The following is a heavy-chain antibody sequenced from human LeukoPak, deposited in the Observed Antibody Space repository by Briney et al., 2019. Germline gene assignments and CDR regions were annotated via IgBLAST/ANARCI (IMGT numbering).Heavy chain of an antibody. J-gene: IGHJ4*02. Sequence: SETLSLTCTVSGGSISSYYWSWIRQPPGKGLEWIGYIYYSGSTNYNPSLKSRVTISVDTSKNQLSLKLSSVTAADTAVYYCARSPSSSWYEGYYFDYWGQGTLVTVSS. CDR2: IYYSGST. CDR3: ARSPSSSWYEGYYFDY. D-gene: IGHD6-13*01. CDR1: GGSISSYY. V-gene: IGHV4-59*12.